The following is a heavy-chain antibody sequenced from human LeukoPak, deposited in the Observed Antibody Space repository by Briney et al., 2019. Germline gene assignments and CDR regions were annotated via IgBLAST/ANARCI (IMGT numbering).Heavy chain of an antibody. V-gene: IGHV3-23*01. CDR1: GFTFSTNG. J-gene: IGHJ4*02. CDR3: AKSGDVTSMRFGELN. Sequence: GGSLRLSCGASGFTFSTNGMSWGRQAPGKGLEWVSAIRGSGDNTYYADSVRGRFTISRDSSSNTLYLQMNSLRADDTAVYYCAKSGDVTSMRFGELNWGQGTQVTVSS. CDR2: IRGSGDNT. D-gene: IGHD2-8*02.